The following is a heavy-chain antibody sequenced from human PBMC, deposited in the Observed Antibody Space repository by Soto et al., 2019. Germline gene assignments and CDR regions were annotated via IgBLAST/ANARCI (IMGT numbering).Heavy chain of an antibody. CDR2: ISGSGGST. D-gene: IGHD2-15*01. J-gene: IGHJ4*02. CDR3: AKDLVGSNADYYDY. Sequence: PGGSLRLSCAASGFTFSSYGMRWLRQAPGKGLEWVSAISGSGGSTYYADSVKGRFTISRDNSKNTLYLQMDSLRAEDTAVYYCAKDLVGSNADYYDYWGQGTLVTVSS. V-gene: IGHV3-23*01. CDR1: GFTFSSYG.